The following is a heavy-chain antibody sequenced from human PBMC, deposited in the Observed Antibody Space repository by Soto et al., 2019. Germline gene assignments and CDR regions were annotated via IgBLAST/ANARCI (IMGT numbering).Heavy chain of an antibody. J-gene: IGHJ4*02. CDR3: ARDRPSAILRYFDPPPRGDFDY. CDR1: GGTFRSDA. D-gene: IGHD3-9*01. CDR2: VIPIFGTA. Sequence: QVQLVQSGAEVKKPGSSVKVSCKASGGTFRSDAISWVRQAPGQGIECKGGVIPIFGTANWAQKFQGRVMITADESTSTAYMELSSLRSEDTAVYYCARDRPSAILRYFDPPPRGDFDYWGQGTLVTVSS. V-gene: IGHV1-69*01.